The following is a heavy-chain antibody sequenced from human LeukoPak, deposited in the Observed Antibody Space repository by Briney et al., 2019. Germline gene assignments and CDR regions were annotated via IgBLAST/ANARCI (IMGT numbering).Heavy chain of an antibody. V-gene: IGHV3-66*01. D-gene: IGHD5-18*01. J-gene: IGHJ4*02. CDR3: ARGLLRDGYTYTYSFDY. CDR1: GFTVGTNY. Sequence: GGSLRLSCAASGFTVGTNYMNWVRQAPGKGLEWASVVYMGGTTYYADSVKGRFTISRDSTKNTIYLQMNNLRAEDTAVYYCARGLLRDGYTYTYSFDYWGQGALVTVSS. CDR2: VYMGGTT.